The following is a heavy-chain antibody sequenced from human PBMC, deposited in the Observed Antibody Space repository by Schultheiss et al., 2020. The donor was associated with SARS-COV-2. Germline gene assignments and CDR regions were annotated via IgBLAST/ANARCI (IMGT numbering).Heavy chain of an antibody. Sequence: SQTLSLTCTVSGGSISSYYWSWIRQPPGKGLEWIGSIYYSGSTNYNPSLKSRVTISVDTSKNQFSLKLSSVTAADTALYYCACTYYYGSGSYENAFDIWGQGTMVTVSS. D-gene: IGHD3-10*01. CDR1: GGSISSYY. J-gene: IGHJ3*02. CDR3: ACTYYYGSGSYENAFDI. V-gene: IGHV4-59*04. CDR2: IYYSGST.